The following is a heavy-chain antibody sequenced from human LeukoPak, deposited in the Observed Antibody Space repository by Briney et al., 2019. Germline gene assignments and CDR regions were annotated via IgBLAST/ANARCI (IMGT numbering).Heavy chain of an antibody. D-gene: IGHD4-17*01. CDR2: ISGSGGST. CDR3: AKDPFGYGDYNY. Sequence: GGSLRLSCAASGFTFSSYWMSWVRQAPGKGLEWVSAISGSGGSTYYADSVKGRFTISRDNSKNTLYLQMNSLRAEDTAVYYCAKDPFGYGDYNYWGQGTLVTVSS. J-gene: IGHJ4*02. CDR1: GFTFSSYW. V-gene: IGHV3-23*01.